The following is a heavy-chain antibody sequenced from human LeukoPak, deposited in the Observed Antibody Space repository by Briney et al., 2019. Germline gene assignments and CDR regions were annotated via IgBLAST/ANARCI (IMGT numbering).Heavy chain of an antibody. CDR1: GFTFSSYG. V-gene: IGHV3-23*01. CDR2: INGGAYST. J-gene: IGHJ3*02. Sequence: GSLRLSCAASGFTFSSYGMHWVRQAPGKGLEWISAINGGAYSTSYADSVKGRFTISRDNSKNTLYLQMNSLRAEDTAVYYCARNSSGFKLGDAFDIWGQGTMVTVSS. CDR3: ARNSSGFKLGDAFDI. D-gene: IGHD3-22*01.